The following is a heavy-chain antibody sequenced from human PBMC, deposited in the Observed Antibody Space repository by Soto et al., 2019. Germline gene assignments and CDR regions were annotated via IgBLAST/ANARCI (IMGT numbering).Heavy chain of an antibody. V-gene: IGHV3-23*01. Sequence: GGSLRLSCTASGFTFSTCAMSWVRQTPGMGLQWVSAISDNGGFTYYADSVRGRFTVSRDNSKNTLYLQLDSLGAEDTAVYYCAKDKPAAGSQWLVPIWGRGTLVTVSS. CDR1: GFTFSTCA. CDR2: ISDNGGFT. J-gene: IGHJ4*02. CDR3: AKDKPAAGSQWLVPI. D-gene: IGHD6-19*01.